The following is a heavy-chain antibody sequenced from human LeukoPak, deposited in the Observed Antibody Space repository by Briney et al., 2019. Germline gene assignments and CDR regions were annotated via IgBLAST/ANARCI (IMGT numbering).Heavy chain of an antibody. CDR1: GGSLSKYY. D-gene: IGHD6-6*01. CDR2: INHSGST. CDR3: AVPSIASY. J-gene: IGHJ4*02. Sequence: KPSETLSLTCAVYGGSLSKYYWSWIRQPPGKGLEWVGEINHSGSTNYNPSPKSRVTMSLDTSKNQFSLKMNSMTAADTAVYYCAVPSIASYWGQGTLVTVS. V-gene: IGHV4-34*01.